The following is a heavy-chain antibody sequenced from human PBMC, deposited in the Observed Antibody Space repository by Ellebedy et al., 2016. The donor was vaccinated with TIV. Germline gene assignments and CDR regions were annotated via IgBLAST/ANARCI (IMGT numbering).Heavy chain of an antibody. CDR2: DYNSGST. D-gene: IGHD2-15*01. V-gene: IGHV4-39*07. J-gene: IGHJ5*02. CDR1: GGSISSSDYY. CDR3: AREGCSGGSCYP. Sequence: MPGGSLRLSCSVSGGSISSSDYYWVWIRQPPGKGLEWIGSDYNSGSTYYNPSLKSRVTISIDTSKNHFSLKLSSVTAADTAVYYCAREGCSGGSCYPWGQGTLVTVSS.